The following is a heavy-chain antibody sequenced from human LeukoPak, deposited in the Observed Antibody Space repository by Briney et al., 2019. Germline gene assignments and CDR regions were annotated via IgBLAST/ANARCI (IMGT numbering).Heavy chain of an antibody. CDR2: ISSNGGST. D-gene: IGHD3-10*01. CDR1: GFTFSSYA. J-gene: IGHJ4*02. CDR3: VKGRRYYGSGSYDDFDY. V-gene: IGHV3-64D*06. Sequence: GGSLRLSCSASGFTFSSYAMHWVRQAPGKGLEYVSAISSNGGSTYYAGSVKGRFTISRDNSKNTLYLQMSSLRAEDTAVYYCVKGRRYYGSGSYDDFDYWGQGTLVTVSS.